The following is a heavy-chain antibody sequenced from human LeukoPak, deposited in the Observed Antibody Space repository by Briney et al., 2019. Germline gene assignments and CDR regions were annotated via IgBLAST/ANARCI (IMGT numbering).Heavy chain of an antibody. J-gene: IGHJ4*02. Sequence: PSGTLSLTCAVSGGSISTSNWWSWVRQPPGKGLEWIGEIFHSGSTNYNPSLKSRVTTSVDKSKNHFSLNLTSVTAADTAVYFCARAPRAYCSTTGSCFQDYWGQGTLVTVSS. D-gene: IGHD2-2*01. CDR2: IFHSGST. CDR1: GGSISTSNW. CDR3: ARAPRAYCSTTGSCFQDY. V-gene: IGHV4-4*02.